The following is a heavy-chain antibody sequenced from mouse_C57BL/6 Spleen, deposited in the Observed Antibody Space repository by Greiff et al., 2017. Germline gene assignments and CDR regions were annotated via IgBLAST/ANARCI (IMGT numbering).Heavy chain of an antibody. J-gene: IGHJ2*01. CDR2: IYPGGGDT. CDR1: GYAFSSYW. Sequence: QVQLQQSGAELVKPGASVKISCTASGYAFSSYWMNWVKQRPGKGLEWIGHIYPGGGDTNYNGKFKGKATLTADKSSSTAYLQLSSLTSEDSAVYFCARAGTTVVEDYWGQGTTLTVSS. V-gene: IGHV1-80*01. CDR3: ARAGTTVVEDY. D-gene: IGHD1-1*01.